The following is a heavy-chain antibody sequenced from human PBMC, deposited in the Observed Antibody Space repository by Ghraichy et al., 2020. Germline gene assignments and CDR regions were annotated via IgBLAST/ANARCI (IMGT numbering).Heavy chain of an antibody. J-gene: IGHJ6*01. D-gene: IGHD4-23*01. CDR2: INRSGSVV. Sequence: GGSLRLSCVGSGFTFSSYSMNWVRQAPGKGLEWVSYINRSGSVVLYYESVEGRFTVPSANAQNLLYLPMSSLRDEDTAVYYCARGSTVVRYYYYDGMGV. V-gene: IGHV3-48*02. CDR3: ARGSTVVRYYYYDGMGV. CDR1: GFTFSSYS.